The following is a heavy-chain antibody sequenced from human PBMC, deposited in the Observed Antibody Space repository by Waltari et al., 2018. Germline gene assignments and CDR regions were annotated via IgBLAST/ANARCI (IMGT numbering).Heavy chain of an antibody. CDR3: AKETTYSHGSDY. D-gene: IGHD5-18*01. CDR1: GFTFSSCG. CDR2: IWHDGSTK. V-gene: IGHV3-33*06. Sequence: QVQLVESGGGVVQPGTSLPLSCAASGFTFSSCGMYWVRQAPGKGLEWVAVIWHDGSTKYYADSVKGRFTISRDNSKNTVYLQMDSLRAEDTAVYYCAKETTYSHGSDYWGQGTLVRVSS. J-gene: IGHJ4*02.